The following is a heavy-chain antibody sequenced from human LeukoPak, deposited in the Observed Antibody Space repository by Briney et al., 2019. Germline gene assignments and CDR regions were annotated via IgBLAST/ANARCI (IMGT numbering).Heavy chain of an antibody. CDR2: IRASGKDT. J-gene: IGHJ3*01. CDR1: GFPFNAYA. D-gene: IGHD3-9*01. Sequence: GGSLRLSCTASGFPFNAYALAWVRQAPGKGLEWASAIRASGKDTYYADSVKGRFIISRDNSRDTLFLQMSSLTVEDTALYYCAKRDVTGYPNRAAFDVWGRGTMVSVSS. CDR3: AKRDVTGYPNRAAFDV. V-gene: IGHV3-23*01.